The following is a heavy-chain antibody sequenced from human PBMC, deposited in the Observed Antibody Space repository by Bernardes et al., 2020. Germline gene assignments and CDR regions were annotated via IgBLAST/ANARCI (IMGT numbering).Heavy chain of an antibody. CDR2: MSPNSGNT. Sequence: ASVKVSCKASGYSFTSYDINWVRQATGQGLEWMGWMSPNSGNTRFAQKFQGRVTMTRNTAEGTAYMELSSLRSEDTAVYYCARSLYFDRGAGYYYYYGMDVWGQGTTVTVSS. J-gene: IGHJ6*02. V-gene: IGHV1-8*01. D-gene: IGHD3-9*01. CDR3: ARSLYFDRGAGYYYYYGMDV. CDR1: GYSFTSYD.